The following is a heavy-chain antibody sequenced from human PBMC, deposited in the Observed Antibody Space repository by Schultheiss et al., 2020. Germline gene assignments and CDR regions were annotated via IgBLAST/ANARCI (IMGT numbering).Heavy chain of an antibody. CDR1: GDSVSSNSAA. CDR2: TYSRSRWYN. D-gene: IGHD3-3*01. CDR3: AREITIFGVVYYFDY. Sequence: SQTLSLTCAISGDSVSSNSAAWHWIKQSPSRGLEWLGRTYSRSRWYNDYAVSVKSRITINPDTSKNRFSLKLSSVTAADTAVYYCAREITIFGVVYYFDYWGQGTLVTVSS. J-gene: IGHJ4*02. V-gene: IGHV6-1*01.